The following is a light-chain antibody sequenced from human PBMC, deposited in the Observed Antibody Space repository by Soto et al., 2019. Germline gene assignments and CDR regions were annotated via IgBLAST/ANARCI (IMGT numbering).Light chain of an antibody. Sequence: QSVLTQPPSVSAAPGQKVTISCSGTSSNIGNNYVSWYRQLPGTAPKVVSYDNNKRPSGIPDRFSASKSGTSATLDITGLRTGDEADYYCGTWDSSLSSWVFGGGTKLTV. CDR2: DNN. CDR1: SSNIGNNY. CDR3: GTWDSSLSSWV. J-gene: IGLJ3*02. V-gene: IGLV1-51*01.